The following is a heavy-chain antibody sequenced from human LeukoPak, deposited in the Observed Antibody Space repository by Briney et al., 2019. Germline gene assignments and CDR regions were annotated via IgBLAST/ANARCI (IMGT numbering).Heavy chain of an antibody. J-gene: IGHJ5*02. CDR2: INPDNGGT. CDR3: TREARVGNWFDP. D-gene: IGHD2-2*01. V-gene: IGHV1-2*02. CDR1: GYTLTDYY. Sequence: ASVKVSCKASGYTLTDYYIHWVRQAPGQGLEWMGWINPDNGGTNYAQKFQGRVTMTRDTSIRTVYMDLSRLRSDDTAVFYCTREARVGNWFDPWGQGTQVTVSS.